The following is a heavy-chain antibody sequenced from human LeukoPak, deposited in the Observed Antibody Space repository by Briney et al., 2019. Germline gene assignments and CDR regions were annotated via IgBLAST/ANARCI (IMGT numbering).Heavy chain of an antibody. CDR2: IKSKTDGGTT. CDR3: TTDLVDCSSTSCYEFDY. CDR1: GFTFSSYA. J-gene: IGHJ4*02. D-gene: IGHD2-2*01. Sequence: PGGSLRLSCAASGFTFSSYAMSWVRQAPGKGLEWVGRIKSKTDGGTTDYAAPVKGRFTISRDDSKNTLYLQMNSLKTEDTAVYYCTTDLVDCSSTSCYEFDYWGQGTLVTVSS. V-gene: IGHV3-15*01.